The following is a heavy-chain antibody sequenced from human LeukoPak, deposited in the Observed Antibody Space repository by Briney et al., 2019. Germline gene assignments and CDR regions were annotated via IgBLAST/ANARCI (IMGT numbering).Heavy chain of an antibody. Sequence: PGGSLRLSCAASGFTFSSYAMSSVRQAPGKGLEWVSAISGSGGSTYYAAAVKGRFTISRDNSKNTRYLQMNSLRAEDTAVYYCAKPSEWLVEDYFDYWGQGTLVTVSS. CDR3: AKPSEWLVEDYFDY. J-gene: IGHJ4*02. CDR2: ISGSGGST. V-gene: IGHV3-23*01. CDR1: GFTFSSYA. D-gene: IGHD6-19*01.